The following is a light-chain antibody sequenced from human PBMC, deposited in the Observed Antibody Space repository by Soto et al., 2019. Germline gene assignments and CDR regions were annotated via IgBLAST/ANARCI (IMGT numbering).Light chain of an antibody. V-gene: IGLV2-14*01. CDR3: SSYTSSSTLEGV. J-gene: IGLJ1*01. CDR2: DVS. Sequence: QSALTQPASVSGSPGKSITISCTGTSSDVGGYNYVSWYQQHPGKAPKLMIYDVSNRPSGVSNLFSGSKSGNTASLTISGLQAEDEADYYCSSYTSSSTLEGVFGTGTKVTVL. CDR1: SSDVGGYNY.